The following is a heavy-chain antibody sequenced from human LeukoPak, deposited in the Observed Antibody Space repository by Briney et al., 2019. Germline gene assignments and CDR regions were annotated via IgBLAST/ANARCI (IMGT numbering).Heavy chain of an antibody. V-gene: IGHV4-39*01. D-gene: IGHD3-3*01. CDR3: ASLSGDFWSGYYYYYYYMDV. J-gene: IGHJ6*03. CDR2: IYYSGST. CDR1: GGSISSSSYY. Sequence: SETLSLTCTVSGGSISSSSYYWGWIRQPPGKGLEWIGSIYYSGSTYYHPSLKSRVTLSVDTSKNQFSLKLSSVTAADTAVYYCASLSGDFWSGYYYYYYYMDVWGKGTTVTVSS.